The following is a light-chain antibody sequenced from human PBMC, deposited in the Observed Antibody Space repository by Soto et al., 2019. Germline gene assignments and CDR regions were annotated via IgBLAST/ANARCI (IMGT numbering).Light chain of an antibody. CDR2: AAS. J-gene: IGKJ4*01. Sequence: DIQMTQSPSTLSASVVDRVTITCRASQSISSWLAWYQQKPGKAPKLLVYAASSLQSGVPSRFSGSGSGTDFTLTISSLQPEDFATYYCQQSYSTLTFGGGTKVDIK. V-gene: IGKV1-39*01. CDR1: QSISSW. CDR3: QQSYSTLT.